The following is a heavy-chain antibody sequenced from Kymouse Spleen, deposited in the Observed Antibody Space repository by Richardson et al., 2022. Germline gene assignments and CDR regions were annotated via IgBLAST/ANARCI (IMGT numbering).Heavy chain of an antibody. CDR2: IGTAGDT. CDR3: AREKFYNWNSYYGMDV. J-gene: IGHJ6*02. V-gene: IGHV3-13*01. CDR1: GFTFSSYD. Sequence: EVQLVESGGGLVQPGGSLRLSCAASGFTFSSYDMHWVRQATGKGLEWVSAIGTAGDTYYPGSVKGRFTISRENAKNSLYLQMNSLRAGDTAVYYCAREKFYNWNSYYGMDVWGQGTTVTVSS. D-gene: IGHD1-7*01.